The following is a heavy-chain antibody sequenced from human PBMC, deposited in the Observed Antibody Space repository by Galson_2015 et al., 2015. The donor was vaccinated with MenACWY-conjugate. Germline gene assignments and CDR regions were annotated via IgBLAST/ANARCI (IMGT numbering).Heavy chain of an antibody. J-gene: IGHJ3*02. Sequence: SETLSLTCTVSGGSISSSNYYWGWIRQPPGKGLEWIGNIYYSGDTYYNPSLKSRVSISVDTSKNQFSLKLRSDDTAVYYCARGRTTPADAFDIWGQGTMVTVSS. CDR3: ARGRTTPADAFDI. D-gene: IGHD4-17*01. CDR2: IYYSGDT. V-gene: IGHV4-39*07. CDR1: GGSISSSNYY.